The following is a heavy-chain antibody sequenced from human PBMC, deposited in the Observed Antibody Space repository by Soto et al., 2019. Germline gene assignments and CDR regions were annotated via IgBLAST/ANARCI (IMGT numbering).Heavy chain of an antibody. CDR3: ARGVVHAANEEYYFDY. Sequence: QVQLVQAGAEVKKPGSSVKVSCKASGDTFSSYAISWVRQAPGQGLEWMGGIIPIFGTANYAQKFQGRVTITADESRSTAYMDLSSLRSEDTAVYYCARGVVHAANEEYYFDYWGQGTLVTVSS. J-gene: IGHJ4*02. CDR2: IIPIFGTA. D-gene: IGHD2-2*01. CDR1: GDTFSSYA. V-gene: IGHV1-69*01.